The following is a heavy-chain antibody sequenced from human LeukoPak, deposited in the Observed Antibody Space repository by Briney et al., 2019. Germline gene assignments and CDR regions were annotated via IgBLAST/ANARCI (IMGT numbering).Heavy chain of an antibody. J-gene: IGHJ4*02. CDR1: GFTFSTYA. CDR2: ISGARGTT. Sequence: QPGGSLRLSCAGSGFTFSTYAMSWVRQAPGKGLEWVSAISGARGTTYYADSVKGRFTISRDNSKNTLYLQMISVRAEDTAVYYCAKVRRLVVVIISSFDYWGPGTLVTGSS. V-gene: IGHV3-23*01. D-gene: IGHD3-3*01. CDR3: AKVRRLVVVIISSFDY.